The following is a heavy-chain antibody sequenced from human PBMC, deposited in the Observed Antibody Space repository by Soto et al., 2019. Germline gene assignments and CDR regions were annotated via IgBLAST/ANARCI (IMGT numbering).Heavy chain of an antibody. Sequence: SGPTLVKPTEPLTLTCTFSGFSLSNNIVGVGWIRQPPGKALEWLAFVYWNDDKRYSPSLKGRLTITKDTSKNQVVLTMTKLDPVDTATYYCARRRQAAHFDYWGQGTLVTVSS. J-gene: IGHJ4*02. CDR2: VYWNDDK. V-gene: IGHV2-5*01. D-gene: IGHD6-13*01. CDR3: ARRRQAAHFDY. CDR1: GFSLSNNIVG.